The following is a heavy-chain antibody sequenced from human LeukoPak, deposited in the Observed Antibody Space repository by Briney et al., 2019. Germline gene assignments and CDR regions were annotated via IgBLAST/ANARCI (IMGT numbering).Heavy chain of an antibody. J-gene: IGHJ4*02. CDR3: ARNDYYGSGETGFDY. D-gene: IGHD3-10*01. CDR2: INPNSGGT. CDR1: GYTFTGYY. Sequence: ASVKVSCKASGYTFTGYYMHRVRQAPGQGLEWMGWINPNSGGTNYAQKFQGRVTMTRDTSISTAYMELSRLRSDDTAVYYCARNDYYGSGETGFDYWGQGTLVTVSS. V-gene: IGHV1-2*02.